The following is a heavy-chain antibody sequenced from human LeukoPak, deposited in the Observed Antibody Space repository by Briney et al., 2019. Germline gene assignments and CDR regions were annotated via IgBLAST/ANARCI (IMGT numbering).Heavy chain of an antibody. CDR2: ICHSGST. CDR3: ARGYSSSWYLFSY. CDR1: GYSISSGYY. V-gene: IGHV4-38-2*02. J-gene: IGHJ4*02. Sequence: SETLSLTCTVSGYSISSGYYWGWIRQPPGKGLEWIGSICHSGSTYYNPSLKSRVTISVDTSKNQFSLKLSSVTAADTAVYYCARGYSSSWYLFSYWGQGTLVTVSS. D-gene: IGHD6-13*01.